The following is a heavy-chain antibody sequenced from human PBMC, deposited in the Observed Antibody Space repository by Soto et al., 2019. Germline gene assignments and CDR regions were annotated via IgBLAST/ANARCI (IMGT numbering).Heavy chain of an antibody. CDR1: GFIFSHFA. CDR3: ASVAY. V-gene: IGHV3-21*01. CDR2: ISSASSET. Sequence: GGSLRLSCAASGFIFSHFAMTWVRQAPGKGLEWVASISSASSETWYADSVKGRFIISRDNAQNSLFLQMNTLRSEDSAIYYCASVAYWGPGTQVTVSS. J-gene: IGHJ4*02.